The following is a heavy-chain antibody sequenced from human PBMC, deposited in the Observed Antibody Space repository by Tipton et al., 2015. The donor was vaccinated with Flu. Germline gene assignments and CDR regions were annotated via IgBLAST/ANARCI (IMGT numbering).Heavy chain of an antibody. Sequence: TLSLTCTVSGGSISSGSYYWSWIRQPAGKGLEWIGRIYTSGSTNYNPSLKSRVTISVDTSKNQFSLKLSSVTAADTAVYYCARVRSYYDSSGYYYAFDYWGQGTLVTVS. V-gene: IGHV4-61*02. CDR2: IYTSGST. J-gene: IGHJ4*02. CDR3: ARVRSYYDSSGYYYAFDY. CDR1: GGSISSGSYY. D-gene: IGHD3-22*01.